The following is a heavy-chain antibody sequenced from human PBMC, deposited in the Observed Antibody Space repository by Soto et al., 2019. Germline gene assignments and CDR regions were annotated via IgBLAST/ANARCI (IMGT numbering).Heavy chain of an antibody. CDR3: ARAVGYFDWLLNYYFDY. CDR2: TYYRSKWYN. D-gene: IGHD3-9*01. V-gene: IGHV6-1*01. CDR1: GDSVSSNSAA. J-gene: IGHJ4*02. Sequence: PSQTLSLTCAISGDSVSSNSAAWNWIRQSPSRGLEWLGRTYYRSKWYNDYAVSVKSRITINPDTSKNQFSLQLNSVTPEDTAVYYCARAVGYFDWLLNYYFDYWGQGTLVTVSS.